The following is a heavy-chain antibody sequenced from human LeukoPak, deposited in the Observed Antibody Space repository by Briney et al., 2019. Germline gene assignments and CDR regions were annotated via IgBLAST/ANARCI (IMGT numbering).Heavy chain of an antibody. J-gene: IGHJ4*02. D-gene: IGHD1-26*01. V-gene: IGHV3-21*01. Sequence: RGGSLRLSCAASGFTFSSYSVNWVRHAPGKGLEWVSSISSSSSYIYYADSVKGRFTISRDNAKNSLYLQMNSLRAEDTAVYYCARAGSGSLDFDYWGQGTLVTVSS. CDR2: ISSSSSYI. CDR3: ARAGSGSLDFDY. CDR1: GFTFSSYS.